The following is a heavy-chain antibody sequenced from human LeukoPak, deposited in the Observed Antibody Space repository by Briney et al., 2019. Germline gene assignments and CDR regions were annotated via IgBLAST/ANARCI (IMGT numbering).Heavy chain of an antibody. V-gene: IGHV1-2*02. Sequence: ASVKVSCKASGYTFTNYYMHWVRQAPGQGLEWMGWINPSSGGTDYAQRFQGRVTMTRDTSISTAYMELNSLKSDVTAVYYCARDGVYSRNFDAFDIWGQGTMVTVSS. D-gene: IGHD6-13*01. CDR2: INPSSGGT. CDR1: GYTFTNYY. CDR3: ARDGVYSRNFDAFDI. J-gene: IGHJ3*02.